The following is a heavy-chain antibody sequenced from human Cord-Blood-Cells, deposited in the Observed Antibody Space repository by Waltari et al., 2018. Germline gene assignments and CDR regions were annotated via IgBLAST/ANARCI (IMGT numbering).Heavy chain of an antibody. D-gene: IGHD6-6*01. J-gene: IGHJ6*02. Sequence: QVQLVQSGAAVKKPGASVKVSCKASGYPFTGYYMPWVRQAPGQGLEWRVWINPKRGGTNDAQKCQGRVTMARDPSISTAYMELSRLRSDDTAVYDCARGYSSSYYYYGMDVWGQGTTVTVSS. CDR3: ARGYSSSYYYYGMDV. V-gene: IGHV1-2*02. CDR1: GYPFTGYY. CDR2: INPKRGGT.